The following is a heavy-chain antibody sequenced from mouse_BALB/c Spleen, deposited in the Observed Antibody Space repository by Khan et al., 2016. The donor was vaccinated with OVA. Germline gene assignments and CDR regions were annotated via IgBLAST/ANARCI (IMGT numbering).Heavy chain of an antibody. V-gene: IGHV5-6*01. D-gene: IGHD1-1*01. J-gene: IGHJ3*01. CDR1: GFTFSTYG. Sequence: VELVESGGDLVKPEGSLKLSCAASGFTFSTYGMSWVRQTPDKRLEWVATISSGGSYTYYPDSVQGRFTITTDNAKNTAYLQMSSLSSEETAMFYCERLAYYYDSEGFAYWGQGTMVTVSA. CDR3: ERLAYYYDSEGFAY. CDR2: ISSGGSYT.